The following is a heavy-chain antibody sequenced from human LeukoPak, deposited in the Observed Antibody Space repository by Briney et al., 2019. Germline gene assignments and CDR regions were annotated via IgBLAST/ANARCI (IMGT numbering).Heavy chain of an antibody. D-gene: IGHD6-6*01. CDR1: GFTFSSYA. CDR2: ISGSGGST. V-gene: IGHV3-23*01. J-gene: IGHJ6*02. Sequence: PGRSLRLSCAASGFTFSSYAMSWVRQAPGKGLEWVSAISGSGGSTYYADSVKGRFTISRDNSKNTLYLQMNSLRAEDTAVYYCAKVESSSSGYGMDVWGQGTTVTVSS. CDR3: AKVESSSSGYGMDV.